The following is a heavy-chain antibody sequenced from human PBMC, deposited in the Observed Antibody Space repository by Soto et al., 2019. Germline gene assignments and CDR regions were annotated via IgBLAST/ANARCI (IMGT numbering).Heavy chain of an antibody. Sequence: EVQLVQSGAEVKKSGESLKISCKSSGYSFTNWWIAWVRQMPGKGLEWMGIIYPGDSDTRYSPSFQDQVTISADKSISTAYLQWSSLKASDSAMYYCARRGSIAGYGMDVWGQGTKVIVSS. CDR1: GYSFTNWW. V-gene: IGHV5-51*01. CDR2: IYPGDSDT. D-gene: IGHD6-13*01. CDR3: ARRGSIAGYGMDV. J-gene: IGHJ6*02.